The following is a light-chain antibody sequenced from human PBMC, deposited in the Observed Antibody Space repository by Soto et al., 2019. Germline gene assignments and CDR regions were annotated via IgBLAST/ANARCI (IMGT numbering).Light chain of an antibody. CDR2: AAS. J-gene: IGKJ4*01. CDR3: QQSYSTPLT. V-gene: IGKV1-39*01. CDR1: QSISNY. Sequence: DIQMTQSPSSLSASVGDRVTITCRASQSISNYLNWYQQKPGKAPKLLIYAASSLRSGVPSRFSGSGSGTDFTLTISGLQHEDFATYYCQQSYSTPLTFGGGTKVEIK.